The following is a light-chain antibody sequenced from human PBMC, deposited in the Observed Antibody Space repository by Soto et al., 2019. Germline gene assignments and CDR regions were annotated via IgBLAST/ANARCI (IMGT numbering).Light chain of an antibody. J-gene: IGLJ1*01. CDR3: SSYTSSSTLV. Sequence: QSALTQPASVSGSPGQWITISCAGTNSDVGNYNLVSWYQHHPGKAPRLIIYEVTSRPSGVSNRFSGSKSGNTASLTISGLQAEDEADYYCSSYTSSSTLVFGTGTKLTVL. CDR2: EVT. CDR1: NSDVGNYNL. V-gene: IGLV2-14*02.